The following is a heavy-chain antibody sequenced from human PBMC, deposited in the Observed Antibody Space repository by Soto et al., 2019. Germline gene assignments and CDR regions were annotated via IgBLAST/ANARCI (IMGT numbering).Heavy chain of an antibody. Sequence: GGSLRLSCAASGFTFSSYGMHWVRQAPGKGLEWVAVISYDGSNKYYADSVKGRFTISRDNSKNTLYLQMNSLRAEDTAVYYCAKLIEVRGVITDAFDIWGQGTMVTVSS. V-gene: IGHV3-30*18. J-gene: IGHJ3*02. CDR3: AKLIEVRGVITDAFDI. CDR2: ISYDGSNK. CDR1: GFTFSSYG. D-gene: IGHD3-10*01.